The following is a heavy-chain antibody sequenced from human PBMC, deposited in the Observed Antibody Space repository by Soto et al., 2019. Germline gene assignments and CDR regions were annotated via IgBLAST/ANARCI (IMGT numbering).Heavy chain of an antibody. J-gene: IGHJ4*02. Sequence: XETLSLTCAVAGCSISSYYWSWIRQPPGKGLDWIGYIYYSGSTNYNPSLKSRVTISVDTSKNQFSLKLSSVPAADTAVYYCARVPYADYYDSSGYHLYYFDYWGQGTLVTVSS. CDR3: ARVPYADYYDSSGYHLYYFDY. D-gene: IGHD3-22*01. CDR1: GCSISSYY. V-gene: IGHV4-59*01. CDR2: IYYSGST.